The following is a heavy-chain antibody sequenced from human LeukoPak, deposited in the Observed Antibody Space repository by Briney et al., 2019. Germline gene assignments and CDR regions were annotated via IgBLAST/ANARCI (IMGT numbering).Heavy chain of an antibody. D-gene: IGHD5-12*01. V-gene: IGHV4-4*07. CDR2: IYSSGNT. CDR1: GGSISSYS. J-gene: IGHJ4*02. Sequence: PSETLSLTCTVSGGSISSYSWSWIRQPAGKGLEWIGRIYSSGNTYYNASLRSRVTISVDTSKNQFSLKLYSVIAADTAVYYCASGYDNFDYWGQGTLVTVSS. CDR3: ASGYDNFDY.